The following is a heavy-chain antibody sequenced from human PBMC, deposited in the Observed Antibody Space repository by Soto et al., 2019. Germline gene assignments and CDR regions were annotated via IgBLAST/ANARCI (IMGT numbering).Heavy chain of an antibody. CDR2: ISAYNGNT. D-gene: IGHD5-18*01. V-gene: IGHV1-18*01. J-gene: IGHJ6*04. CDR3: ARVDTAMIYYYYYGMDV. Sequence: QVQLVQSGAEVKKPGASVKVSCKASGYTFTSYGISWVRQAPGQGLEWMGWISAYNGNTNYAQKLQGRVTMTTDTSTSTAYMELSSLRSDDTAVYYCARVDTAMIYYYYYGMDVWGKGTTVTVSS. CDR1: GYTFTSYG.